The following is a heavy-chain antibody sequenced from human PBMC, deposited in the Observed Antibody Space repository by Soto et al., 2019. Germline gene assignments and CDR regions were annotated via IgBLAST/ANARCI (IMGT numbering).Heavy chain of an antibody. CDR1: GFSLSTNAVG. CDR2: IYWDDDN. Sequence: QITLKESGPTLVTPTQTLTLTCTFSGFSLSTNAVGVGWFRQPPGKALEWLTLIYWDDDNHYSPPLQSRLRITKDTSKNQVVLTITPMDPVDTGTYYSAHGSVWLFDIWGQGALVTVSS. V-gene: IGHV2-5*02. D-gene: IGHD6-19*01. CDR3: AHGSVWLFDI. J-gene: IGHJ4*02.